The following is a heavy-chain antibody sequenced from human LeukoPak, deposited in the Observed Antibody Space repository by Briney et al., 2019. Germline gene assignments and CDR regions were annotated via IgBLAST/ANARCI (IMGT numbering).Heavy chain of an antibody. Sequence: GGSLRLSCAAPGFSFSSQNMNWARQAPGKGLEWVAYISTSGDSTKYADSVEGRFTISRDNAENSLYLLMNSLRVEDTAVYYCVKNGWLDYWGLGILVTVSS. CDR2: ISTSGDST. D-gene: IGHD6-19*01. V-gene: IGHV3-21*06. CDR1: GFSFSSQN. CDR3: VKNGWLDY. J-gene: IGHJ4*02.